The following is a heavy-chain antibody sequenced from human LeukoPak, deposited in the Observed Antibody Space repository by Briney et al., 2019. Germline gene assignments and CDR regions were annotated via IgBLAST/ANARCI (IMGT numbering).Heavy chain of an antibody. CDR3: ARVIYYDSSGYAETSRYYYYGMDV. V-gene: IGHV3-11*01. D-gene: IGHD3-22*01. CDR1: GFTFSDYY. J-gene: IGHJ6*02. CDR2: ISSSGSTI. Sequence: GGSLRLSCAASGFTFSDYYMSWIRQAPGKGLEWVSYISSSGSTIYYADSVKGRFTISRDNAKNSLYLRMNSLRAEDTAVYYCARVIYYDSSGYAETSRYYYYGMDVWGQGTTVTVSS.